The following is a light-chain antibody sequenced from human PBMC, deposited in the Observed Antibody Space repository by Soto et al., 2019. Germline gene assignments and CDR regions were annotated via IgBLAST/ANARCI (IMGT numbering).Light chain of an antibody. V-gene: IGKV1-39*01. CDR3: QQSYSPPRT. CDR2: AAS. CDR1: QSFSRY. Sequence: DIHITHSPSSLSSSVLDIFTITCRASQSFSRYLNWYQQKPGIAPKLLIYAASSLQSGVPSRFSGSGSGTDFTLTISSLQHEDFATYFCQQSYSPPRTFGQGTKVDIK. J-gene: IGKJ1*01.